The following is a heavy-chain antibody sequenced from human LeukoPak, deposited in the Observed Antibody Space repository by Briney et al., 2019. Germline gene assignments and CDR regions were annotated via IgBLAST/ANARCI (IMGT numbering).Heavy chain of an antibody. CDR3: AKDLDIVVVPAALGYMDV. J-gene: IGHJ6*03. D-gene: IGHD2-2*03. CDR2: ISYDGSNK. Sequence: GGSLRLSCAASGFTFSSYAMHWVRQAPGKGLEWVAVISYDGSNKYYADSVKGRFTISRDNSKNTLYLQMNSLRAEDTAVYYCAKDLDIVVVPAALGYMDVWGKGTTVTVSS. CDR1: GFTFSSYA. V-gene: IGHV3-30-3*01.